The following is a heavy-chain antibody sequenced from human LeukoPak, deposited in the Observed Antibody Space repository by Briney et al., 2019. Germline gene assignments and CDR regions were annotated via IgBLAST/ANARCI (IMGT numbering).Heavy chain of an antibody. J-gene: IGHJ6*02. CDR3: AREKQWLEPLGMDV. Sequence: PGGSLRLSCAASGFTFSSYWMHWVRHAPGKGLVWVSRINSDGSSTSYADSVKGRFTISRDNAKNTLYLQMNSLRAEDTAVYYCAREKQWLEPLGMDVWGQGTTVTVSS. D-gene: IGHD6-19*01. CDR2: INSDGSST. CDR1: GFTFSSYW. V-gene: IGHV3-74*01.